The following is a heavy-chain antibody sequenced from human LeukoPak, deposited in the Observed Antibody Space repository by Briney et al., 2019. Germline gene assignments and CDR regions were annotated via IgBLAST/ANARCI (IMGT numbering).Heavy chain of an antibody. V-gene: IGHV1-24*01. D-gene: IGHD3-3*01. CDR3: ATGLPYYDFWSGPAMARYFQH. CDR2: FDPEDGET. CDR1: GYTLTELS. J-gene: IGHJ1*01. Sequence: ASVKVSCKXSGYTLTELSMHWVRQAPGKGLEWMGGFDPEDGETIYAQKFQGRVTMTEDTSTDTAYMELSSLRSEDTAVYYCATGLPYYDFWSGPAMARYFQHWGQGTLVTVSS.